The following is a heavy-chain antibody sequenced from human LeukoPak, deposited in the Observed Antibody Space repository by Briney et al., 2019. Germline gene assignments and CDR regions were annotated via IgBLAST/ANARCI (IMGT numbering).Heavy chain of an antibody. CDR1: DYTFTNYG. D-gene: IGHD2-15*01. J-gene: IGHJ4*02. V-gene: IGHV1-18*01. CDR2: IGASNGNT. Sequence: ASVKVSCKGSDYTFTNYGVSWVRQAPGQGLEWMGWIGASNGNTKYAQKFQGRVTMTTDTSTSTAYMELRSLRSDDTAMYYCARDRAVVVIAAPAYWGQGTQVTVSS. CDR3: ARDRAVVVIAAPAY.